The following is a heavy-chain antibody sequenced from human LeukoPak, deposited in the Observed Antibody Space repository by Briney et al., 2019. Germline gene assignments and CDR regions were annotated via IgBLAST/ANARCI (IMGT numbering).Heavy chain of an antibody. CDR2: ITAGIGNT. Sequence: ASLKVSCTASGYTFTSYAMHWVRQAPGQRLEWVGWITAGIGNTKYTQEFQGRVTITRDTSASTAYMELSSLRSEDMAVYCCARVARNYFDYWGQGTLVTVSS. CDR3: ARVARNYFDY. V-gene: IGHV1-3*03. CDR1: GYTFTSYA. J-gene: IGHJ4*02.